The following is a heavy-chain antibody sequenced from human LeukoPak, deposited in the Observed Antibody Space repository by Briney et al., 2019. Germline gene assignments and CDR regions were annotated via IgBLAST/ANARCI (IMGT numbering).Heavy chain of an antibody. V-gene: IGHV3-21*01. D-gene: IGHD1-14*01. CDR3: ATETIGRHYDY. CDR1: GFTFSSCG. Sequence: GGSLRLSCAASGFTFSSCGFNWVRQAPGKGLEWVSSIGPTGTDRYCADSVRGRFTISRDNAKNSMYLQMDSLRDEDTAVYYCATETIGRHYDYWGQGTLLTVSS. J-gene: IGHJ4*02. CDR2: IGPTGTDR.